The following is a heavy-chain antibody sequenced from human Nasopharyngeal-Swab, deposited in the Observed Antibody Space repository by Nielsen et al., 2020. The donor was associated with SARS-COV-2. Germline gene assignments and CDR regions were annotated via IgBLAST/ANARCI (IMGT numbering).Heavy chain of an antibody. D-gene: IGHD3-3*01. CDR3: ARDGVLRFLEWSPYGYYYYYMDV. J-gene: IGHJ6*03. CDR2: ISSSSSYI. V-gene: IGHV3-21*01. CDR1: GFTFSSYS. Sequence: GESLKISRAASGFTFSSYSMNWVRQAPGKGLEWVSSISSSSSYIYYADSVKGRFTISRDNAKNSLYLQMNSLRAEDTAVYYCARDGVLRFLEWSPYGYYYYYMDVWGKGTTVTVSS.